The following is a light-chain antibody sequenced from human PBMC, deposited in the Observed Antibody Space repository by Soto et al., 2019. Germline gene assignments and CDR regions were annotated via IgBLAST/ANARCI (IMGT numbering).Light chain of an antibody. CDR2: DAS. V-gene: IGKV3-20*01. CDR1: QSVSGY. Sequence: EIVLTQSPGTLSLSVGERATLSCRASQSVSGYLAWYQQTPGQAPRLLIYDASNRATGIPDRFSGSGSGTDFTLTINRLEHEDFTVYYCQQYGSSPLTFGGGTKVDIK. J-gene: IGKJ4*01. CDR3: QQYGSSPLT.